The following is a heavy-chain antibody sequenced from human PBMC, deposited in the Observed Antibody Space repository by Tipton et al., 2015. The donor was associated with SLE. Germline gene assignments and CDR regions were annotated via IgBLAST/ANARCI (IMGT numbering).Heavy chain of an antibody. J-gene: IGHJ6*03. CDR3: ARGAGDDYYYYYMDV. CDR1: GDSISSGSYY. CDR2: IYTSGST. D-gene: IGHD7-27*01. V-gene: IGHV4-61*02. Sequence: TLSLTCTVSGDSISSGSYYWSWIRQPAGKGLEWIGRIYTSGSTNYNPSLKSRVTISVDTSKNQFSLKLSSVTAADTAVYYCARGAGDDYYYYYMDVWGKGTTVPVSS.